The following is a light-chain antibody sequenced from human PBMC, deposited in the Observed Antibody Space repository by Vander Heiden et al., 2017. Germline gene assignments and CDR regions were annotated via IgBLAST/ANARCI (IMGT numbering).Light chain of an antibody. CDR3: QQYNSYSRT. CDR2: DAS. V-gene: IGKV1-5*01. Sequence: DIHMTQSPSTLSASVGDRGTITCRASQSISSWLAWYQQKPGKAPKLLIYDASSLESGVPSRFSGSGSGTEFTLTISSLQPDDFATYYCQQYNSYSRTFGQGTKVEIK. J-gene: IGKJ1*01. CDR1: QSISSW.